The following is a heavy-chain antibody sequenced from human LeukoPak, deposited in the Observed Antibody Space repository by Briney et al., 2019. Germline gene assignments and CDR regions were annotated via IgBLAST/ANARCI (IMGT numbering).Heavy chain of an antibody. J-gene: IGHJ5*02. D-gene: IGHD3-22*01. Sequence: GGPLRLPFSAPGSPFDDNPMPWVRQAPGKGLEWVSLISGDGGSTYYADSVKGRFTISRDNSKNSLYLQMNSLRTEDTALYYCAKDPDYDPTWGQGTLVTVSS. CDR3: AKDPDYDPT. CDR1: GSPFDDNP. CDR2: ISGDGGST. V-gene: IGHV3-43*01.